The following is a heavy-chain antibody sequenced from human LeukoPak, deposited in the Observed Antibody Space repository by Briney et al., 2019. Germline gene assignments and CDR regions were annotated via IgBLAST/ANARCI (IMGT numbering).Heavy chain of an antibody. Sequence: SETLSLTCTVSGGSISSSGYYWGWIRQPPGKGLEWIGSIYHSGSTYYNPSLKSRVTISVDTSKNQFSLKLSSVTAADTAVYYCAREIRGVGATKMYYFDYWGQGTLVTVSS. J-gene: IGHJ4*02. D-gene: IGHD1-26*01. CDR1: GGSISSSGYY. CDR3: AREIRGVGATKMYYFDY. V-gene: IGHV4-39*07. CDR2: IYHSGST.